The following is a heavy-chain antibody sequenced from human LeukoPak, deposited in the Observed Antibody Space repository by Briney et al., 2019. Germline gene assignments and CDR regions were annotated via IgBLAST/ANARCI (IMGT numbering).Heavy chain of an antibody. CDR2: IPGSGGNT. J-gene: IGHJ5*02. V-gene: IGHV3-23*01. Sequence: GGSLRLSCAASGFTFSSYAMAWVRQAPGKGLEWVSHIPGSGGNTYYADSVRGRFTISRDNSKNTLYLKMNSLRAEDTAVYFCARAKYDYGDPVGWFDPWGQGTLVTVSS. CDR3: ARAKYDYGDPVGWFDP. CDR1: GFTFSSYA. D-gene: IGHD4-17*01.